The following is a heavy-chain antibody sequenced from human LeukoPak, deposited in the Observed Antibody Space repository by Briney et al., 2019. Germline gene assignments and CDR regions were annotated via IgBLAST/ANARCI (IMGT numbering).Heavy chain of an antibody. Sequence: PGGSLRFSCAASGFTFSSYAMHWVRQAPGKGLEWVAVISYDGSNKYYADSVKGRFTISRDNSKNTLYLQMNSLRAEDTAVYYCAKGHYTDVWGKGTTVTVSS. CDR1: GFTFSSYA. V-gene: IGHV3-30*04. CDR2: ISYDGSNK. CDR3: AKGHYTDV. J-gene: IGHJ6*03.